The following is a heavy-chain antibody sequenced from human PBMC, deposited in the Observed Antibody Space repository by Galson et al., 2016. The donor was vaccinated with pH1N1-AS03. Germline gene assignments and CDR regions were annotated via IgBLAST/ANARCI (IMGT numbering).Heavy chain of an antibody. CDR2: IKEDGSEK. J-gene: IGHJ6*03. Sequence: SLRLSCAASGFTFSSYWMSWVRQAPGKGLEWVANIKEDGSEKYYVDSVKGRFTISRDNGKNSLYLQMNSLRAEDTAEYFCARAGIAASYFLYYYLDVWGKGATVTVSS. V-gene: IGHV3-7*04. CDR3: ARAGIAASYFLYYYLDV. CDR1: GFTFSSYW. D-gene: IGHD6-25*01.